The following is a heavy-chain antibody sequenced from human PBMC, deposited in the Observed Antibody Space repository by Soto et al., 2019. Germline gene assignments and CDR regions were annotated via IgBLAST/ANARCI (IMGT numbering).Heavy chain of an antibody. D-gene: IGHD4-17*01. CDR2: ISGSGGST. Sequence: GGSLRLSCATSGFPFSSYNMNWVRPAPGKGLEWVSAISGSGGSTYSADSVKGRFTISRDNSKNTLYLQMNSLRVEDTAVYYCAKDLPRYGDYGADCFEHWGRGTLVTVSS. V-gene: IGHV3-23*01. CDR1: GFPFSSYN. CDR3: AKDLPRYGDYGADCFEH. J-gene: IGHJ1*01.